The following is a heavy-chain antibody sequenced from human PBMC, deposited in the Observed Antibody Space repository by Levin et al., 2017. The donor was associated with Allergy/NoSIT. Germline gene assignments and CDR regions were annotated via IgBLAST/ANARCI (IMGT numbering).Heavy chain of an antibody. V-gene: IGHV3-23*01. CDR2: ISGSGDNT. Sequence: GESLKISCAASGFTFSSHAMSWVRQAPGKGLEWVSGISGSGDNTYYADSVKGRFTISRDNSKNTLYLQMNSLRAEDTAVYYCAKRRGFRESKYLFDYWGQVTLVTVSS. J-gene: IGHJ4*02. D-gene: IGHD3-10*01. CDR3: AKRRGFRESKYLFDY. CDR1: GFTFSSHA.